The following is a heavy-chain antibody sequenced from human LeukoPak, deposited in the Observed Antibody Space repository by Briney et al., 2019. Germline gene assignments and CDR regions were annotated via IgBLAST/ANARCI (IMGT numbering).Heavy chain of an antibody. J-gene: IGHJ4*02. CDR3: ARDRAGSSGFDY. Sequence: GGSLRLSCAASGFTFSIYGMSWVRQAPGKGMEWVSYISSSGSTIYYADSVKGRFTISRDNAKNSLYLQMNSLRAEDTAVYYCARDRAGSSGFDYWGQGTLVTVSS. CDR1: GFTFSIYG. CDR2: ISSSGSTI. V-gene: IGHV3-48*04. D-gene: IGHD6-19*01.